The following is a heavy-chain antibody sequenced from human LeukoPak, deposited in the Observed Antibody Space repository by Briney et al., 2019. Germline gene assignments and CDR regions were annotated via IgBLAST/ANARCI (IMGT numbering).Heavy chain of an antibody. CDR2: IYYSGST. V-gene: IGHV4-59*01. CDR3: ARVDWGVVNWFDP. CDR1: GGSISSYY. J-gene: IGHJ5*02. Sequence: SETLSLPCTVSGGSISSYYWSWLRQPPGKGLEWIGYIYYSGSTNYNPSLKSRVTISVDTSKNQFSLKLSSVTAADTAVYYCARVDWGVVNWFDPWGQGTLVTVSS. D-gene: IGHD3-16*01.